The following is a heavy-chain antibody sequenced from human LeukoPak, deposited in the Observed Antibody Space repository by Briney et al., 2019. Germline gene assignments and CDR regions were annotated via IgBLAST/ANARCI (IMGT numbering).Heavy chain of an antibody. CDR2: INPNSGGT. D-gene: IGHD3-22*01. Sequence: GASVKVSCKASGYAFTGYYMHWVRQAPGQGLEWMGWINPNSGGTNYAQKFQGRVTMTRDTSISTAYMELSRLRSDDTAVYYCARTRVYYDSSGYLDYWGQGTLVTVSS. CDR3: ARTRVYYDSSGYLDY. J-gene: IGHJ4*02. V-gene: IGHV1-2*02. CDR1: GYAFTGYY.